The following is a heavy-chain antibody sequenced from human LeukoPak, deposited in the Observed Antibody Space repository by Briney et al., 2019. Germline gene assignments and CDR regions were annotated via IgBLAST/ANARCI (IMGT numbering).Heavy chain of an antibody. CDR2: ISTYNGNT. D-gene: IGHD5-18*01. CDR3: ARDRMDTGTYFDY. V-gene: IGHV1-18*01. CDR1: GYTFTTYG. Sequence: GASVNVSCKSSGYTFTTYGITWVRQAPGQGLEWMGWISTYNGNTNYAQKLQGRVTMTTDTSTSTAYMELRSLRSDDTAMYYCARDRMDTGTYFDYWGQGTLVTVSS. J-gene: IGHJ4*02.